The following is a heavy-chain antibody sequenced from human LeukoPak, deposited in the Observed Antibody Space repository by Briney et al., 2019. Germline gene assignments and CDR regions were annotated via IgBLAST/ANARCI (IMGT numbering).Heavy chain of an antibody. D-gene: IGHD6-19*01. CDR1: GYTFTNYG. Sequence: ASVKVSCKASGYTFTNYGIGWVRQAPGQGLEWMGWINPNSGGTNYAQKFQGRVTMTRDTSISTAYMELSRLRSDDTAVYYCARDRLIAVAGTQRYYFDYWGQGTLVTVSS. CDR2: INPNSGGT. CDR3: ARDRLIAVAGTQRYYFDY. V-gene: IGHV1-2*02. J-gene: IGHJ4*02.